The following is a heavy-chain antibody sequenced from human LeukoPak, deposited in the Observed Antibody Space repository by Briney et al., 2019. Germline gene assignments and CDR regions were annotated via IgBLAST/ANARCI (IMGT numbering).Heavy chain of an antibody. D-gene: IGHD1-26*01. Sequence: GGSLRLSCAASGFTFDDYGMSWVRQAPGKGLEWVSGINWNGGSTGYADSVKGRFTISRDNSKNTLYLQMNSLRAEDTAVYYCAKDPRTWELPDYWGQGTLVTVSS. CDR1: GFTFDDYG. CDR3: AKDPRTWELPDY. J-gene: IGHJ4*02. V-gene: IGHV3-20*04. CDR2: INWNGGST.